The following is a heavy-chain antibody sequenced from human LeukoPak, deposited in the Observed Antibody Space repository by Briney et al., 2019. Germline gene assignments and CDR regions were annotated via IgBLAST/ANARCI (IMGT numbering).Heavy chain of an antibody. J-gene: IGHJ5*02. CDR2: IYHSGST. CDR3: ARDRLITMVRGVVFDP. Sequence: SETLSLTCTVSGYSISSGYYWGWIRQPPGKGLEWIGSIYHSGSTYYNPSLKSRVTISVDTSKNQFSLKLSSVTAADTAMYYCARDRLITMVRGVVFDPWGQGTLVTVSS. D-gene: IGHD3-10*01. V-gene: IGHV4-38-2*02. CDR1: GYSISSGYY.